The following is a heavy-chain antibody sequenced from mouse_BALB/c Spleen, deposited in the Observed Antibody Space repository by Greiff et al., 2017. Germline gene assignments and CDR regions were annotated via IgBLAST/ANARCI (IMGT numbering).Heavy chain of an antibody. CDR1: GYSITSGYY. CDR3: ARPELGREFAY. V-gene: IGHV3-6*02. D-gene: IGHD4-1*01. J-gene: IGHJ3*01. CDR2: ISYDGSN. Sequence: ESGPGLVKPSQSLSLTCSVTGYSITSGYYWNWLRQFPGNKLEWMGYISYDGSNNYNPSLKNRISITRDTSKNQFFLKLNSVTTEDTATYYCARPELGREFAYWGQGTLVTVSA.